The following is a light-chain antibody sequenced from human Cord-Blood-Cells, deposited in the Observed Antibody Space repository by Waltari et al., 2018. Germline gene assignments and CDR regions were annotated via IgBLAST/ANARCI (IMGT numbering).Light chain of an antibody. CDR3: QQSYSTPYT. J-gene: IGKJ2*01. Sequence: DIQMTQSPSSLSASVGDRVTITCRASQSISSYLNWYQQKPGKAPKLLIYAASSLQSWVPSRLSGSGSGTDFTLTISSLQPEDFATYYCQQSYSTPYTCGHGTKLEIK. CDR1: QSISSY. V-gene: IGKV1-39*01. CDR2: AAS.